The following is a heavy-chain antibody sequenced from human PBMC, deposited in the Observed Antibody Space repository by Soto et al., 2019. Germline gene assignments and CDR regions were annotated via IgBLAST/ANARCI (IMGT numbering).Heavy chain of an antibody. Sequence: ASVKVSSKDSGYSFTGNYMHWVRQAPGQGLEWMGWINPNSGGTNYAQKFQGRVTMTRDTPISTAYMELSSLRSEDTAVYYCARGPRDSGFDYWGEGTLVTVSS. V-gene: IGHV1-2*02. CDR3: ARGPRDSGFDY. D-gene: IGHD3-10*01. CDR1: GYSFTGNY. J-gene: IGHJ4*02. CDR2: INPNSGGT.